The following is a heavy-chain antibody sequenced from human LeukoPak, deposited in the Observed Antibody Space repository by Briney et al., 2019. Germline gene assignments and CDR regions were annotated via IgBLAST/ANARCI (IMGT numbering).Heavy chain of an antibody. D-gene: IGHD2-8*01. J-gene: IGHJ4*02. CDR2: IYYSGST. Sequence: SETLSLTCTVSGGSISSSSYYWGWIRQPPGKGLEWIGSIYYSGSTYYNPSLKSRVTISVDTSKNQFSLKLSSVTAADTAVYYCARRSNGSGIDYWGQGTLVTVSS. CDR3: ARRSNGSGIDY. V-gene: IGHV4-39*07. CDR1: GGSISSSSYY.